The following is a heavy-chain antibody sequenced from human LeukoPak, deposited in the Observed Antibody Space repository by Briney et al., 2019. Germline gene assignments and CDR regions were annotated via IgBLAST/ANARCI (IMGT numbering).Heavy chain of an antibody. Sequence: GGSLRLSCAASGFTFSNYWMHWVRQAPGKGLVWVSRINSDGINTSYADSVKGRFTISRDNAKNTLNLQMKNLRAEDTAVYYCAKDGAWLRFDDWGQGILVTVSS. CDR3: AKDGAWLRFDD. CDR1: GFTFSNYW. D-gene: IGHD5-12*01. V-gene: IGHV3-74*01. J-gene: IGHJ4*02. CDR2: INSDGINT.